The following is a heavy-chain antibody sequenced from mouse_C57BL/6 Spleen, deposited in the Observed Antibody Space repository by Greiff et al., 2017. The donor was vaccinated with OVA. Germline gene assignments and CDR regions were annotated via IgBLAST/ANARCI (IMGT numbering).Heavy chain of an antibody. CDR3: ARGYYGSSYDYAMDY. D-gene: IGHD1-1*01. CDR2: IYPGGGYT. Sequence: VQLQQSGAELVRPGTSVKMSCKASGYTFTNYWIGWAKQRPGHGLEWIGDIYPGGGYTNYNEQFKGKATLTADKSSSTAYMQFSSLTSEDSAIYYCARGYYGSSYDYAMDYWGQGTSVTVSS. CDR1: GYTFTNYW. V-gene: IGHV1-63*01. J-gene: IGHJ4*01.